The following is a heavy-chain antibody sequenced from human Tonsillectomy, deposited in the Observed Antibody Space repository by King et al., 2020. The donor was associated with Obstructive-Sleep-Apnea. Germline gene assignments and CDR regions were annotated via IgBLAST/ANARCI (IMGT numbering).Heavy chain of an antibody. D-gene: IGHD1-26*01. CDR1: GDSISSYY. CDR2: IYYSGST. V-gene: IGHV4-59*08. Sequence: VQLQESGPGLVKPSETLSLTCTVSGDSISSYYWSWIRQPPGKGLEWIWYIYYSGSTKYNPFLKSRVTISVDKSKNQFSLKLSSVTAADTAVYYCARNTEHYYYYGMDVWGQGTTVTVSS. J-gene: IGHJ6*02. CDR3: ARNTEHYYYYGMDV.